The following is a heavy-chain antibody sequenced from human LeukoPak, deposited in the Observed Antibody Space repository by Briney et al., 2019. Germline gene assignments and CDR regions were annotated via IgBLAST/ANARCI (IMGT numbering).Heavy chain of an antibody. CDR2: IYVSGST. CDR1: GGSISSYY. Sequence: SETLSLTCTVSGGSISSYYWSWIRQPPGKGLEWSGYIYVSGSTKYNPSLHNRVTTSVDTSRTQFSLKLSTVTAADTAVYYCARRDLYSSDWNYWGQGTLVTVSS. V-gene: IGHV4-59*08. D-gene: IGHD6-19*01. J-gene: IGHJ4*02. CDR3: ARRDLYSSDWNY.